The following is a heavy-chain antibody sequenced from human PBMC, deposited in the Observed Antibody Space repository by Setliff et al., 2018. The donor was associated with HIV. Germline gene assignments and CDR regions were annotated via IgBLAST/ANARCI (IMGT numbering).Heavy chain of an antibody. CDR1: GGSVRSLSYY. CDR3: VSWEYIVVVTATLYDY. CDR2: IYYSGST. J-gene: IGHJ4*02. D-gene: IGHD2-15*01. Sequence: PSETLSLTCTVSGGSVRSLSYYWGWIRQPPGKGLEWIGSIYYSGSTYYSPSLKSRVTISVDTSNNQFSLNLTSVTAADTAVYYRVSWEYIVVVTATLYDYWGLGTLVTVSS. V-gene: IGHV4-39*01.